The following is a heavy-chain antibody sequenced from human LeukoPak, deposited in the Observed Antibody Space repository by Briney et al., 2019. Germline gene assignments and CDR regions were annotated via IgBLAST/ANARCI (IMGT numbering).Heavy chain of an antibody. J-gene: IGHJ3*02. CDR3: AREREVVTAIPPWSASGAFDI. Sequence: QSGGSLRLSCAASGFAFSNYGMNWVRQAPGKGLEWVSGITGSGGTTYYADSVKGRFTLSRDNSKNTLYLQMNSLRAEDTAVYYCAREREVVTAIPPWSASGAFDIWGQGTMVTVSS. CDR1: GFAFSNYG. CDR2: ITGSGGTT. V-gene: IGHV3-23*01. D-gene: IGHD2-21*02.